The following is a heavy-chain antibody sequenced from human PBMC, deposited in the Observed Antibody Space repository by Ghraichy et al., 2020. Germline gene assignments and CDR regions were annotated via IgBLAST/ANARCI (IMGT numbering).Heavy chain of an antibody. CDR1: GGSISSYY. CDR2: IYYSGST. D-gene: IGHD3-16*01. CDR3: ARGGKKLDL. J-gene: IGHJ4*02. Sequence: SETLSLTCTVSGGSISSYYWSWIRQPPGKGLEWIGYIYYSGSTNYNPSLKSRVTISVDTSKNQFSLKLSSVTAADTAVYYCARGGKKLDLWGQGTLVTVSS. V-gene: IGHV4-59*01.